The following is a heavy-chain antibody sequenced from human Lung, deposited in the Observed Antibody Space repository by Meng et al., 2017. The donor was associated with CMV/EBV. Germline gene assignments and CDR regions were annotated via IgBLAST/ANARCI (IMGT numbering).Heavy chain of an antibody. J-gene: IGHJ4*02. CDR3: ARAGAAVTTNFDF. CDR1: GYKFAIYG. Sequence: CKASGYKFAIYGITWVRQAPGQGLEWVGWVGAENGETNYGQKFQGRVTVTADTFTKTAYMEMRSLRSDDSAIYYCARAGAAVTTNFDFWGQGTLVTVSS. CDR2: VGAENGET. V-gene: IGHV1-18*01. D-gene: IGHD4-17*01.